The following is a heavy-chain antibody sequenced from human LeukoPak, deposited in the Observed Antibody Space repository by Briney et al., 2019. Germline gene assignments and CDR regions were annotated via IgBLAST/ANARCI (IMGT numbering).Heavy chain of an antibody. J-gene: IGHJ6*02. V-gene: IGHV3-9*01. CDR2: ISWNSGSI. CDR1: GFTFDDYA. Sequence: GRSLRLSCAASGFTFDDYAMHWVRQAPGKGLEWVSGISWNSGSIGYADSVKGRFTISRDNAKNSLYLQMNSLRAEDTALYYCAKGRHSSSTFNYGMDVWGQGTTVTVSS. CDR3: AKGRHSSSTFNYGMDV. D-gene: IGHD6-13*01.